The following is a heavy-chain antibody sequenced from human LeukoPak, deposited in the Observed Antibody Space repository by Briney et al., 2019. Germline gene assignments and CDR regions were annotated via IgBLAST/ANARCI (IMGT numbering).Heavy chain of an antibody. CDR1: GFTFSSYA. D-gene: IGHD3-22*01. CDR2: IWYDGSNK. Sequence: GGSLRLSCAASGFTFSSYAMHWVRQAPGKGLEWVAVIWYDGSNKYYADSVKGRFTISRDNSKNTLYLQMNSLRAEDTAVYYCARGPLYYYDSSGSFDPWGQGTLVTVSS. J-gene: IGHJ5*02. V-gene: IGHV3-33*08. CDR3: ARGPLYYYDSSGSFDP.